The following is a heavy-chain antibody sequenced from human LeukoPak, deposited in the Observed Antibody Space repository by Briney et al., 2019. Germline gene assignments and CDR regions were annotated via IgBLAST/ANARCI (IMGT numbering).Heavy chain of an antibody. CDR1: GGSVSSGSYY. CDR3: ARTNTAMVTRWFDP. D-gene: IGHD5-18*01. V-gene: IGHV4-61*01. CDR2: IYYSGST. J-gene: IGHJ5*02. Sequence: SETLSLTCTVSGGSVSSGSYYWSWIRQPPGKGLEWIGYIYYSGSTNYNPSLKSRVTISVDTSKNQFSLKLSSVTAADTAVYYCARTNTAMVTRWFDPWGQGTLVTVSS.